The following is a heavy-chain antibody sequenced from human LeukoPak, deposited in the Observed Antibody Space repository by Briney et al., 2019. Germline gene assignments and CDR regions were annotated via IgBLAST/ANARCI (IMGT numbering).Heavy chain of an antibody. J-gene: IGHJ4*02. D-gene: IGHD5-24*01. V-gene: IGHV4-34*01. CDR1: GGSISGYY. CDR3: ARGVEIFYYFDY. Sequence: SETLSLTCAVYGGSISGYYWSWIRQPPGKGLEWIGEINHSGSTNYNPSLKSRVTISVDTSKNQFSLKLSSVTAADTAVYYCARGVEIFYYFDYWGQGTLVTVSS. CDR2: INHSGST.